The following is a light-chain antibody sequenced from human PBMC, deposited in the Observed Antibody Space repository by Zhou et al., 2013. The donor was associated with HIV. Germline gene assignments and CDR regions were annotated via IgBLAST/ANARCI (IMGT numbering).Light chain of an antibody. CDR1: QGISSA. Sequence: AIQLTQSPSSLSASVGDRVTITCRASQGISSALAWYQQNPGKAPKLLIYDASNLESGVPSRFTGSGSGTDFTLTISSLQPDDFATYYCQHYNNFSGTFGQGTKVEIK. J-gene: IGKJ1*01. CDR3: QHYNNFSGT. CDR2: DAS. V-gene: IGKV1D-13*01.